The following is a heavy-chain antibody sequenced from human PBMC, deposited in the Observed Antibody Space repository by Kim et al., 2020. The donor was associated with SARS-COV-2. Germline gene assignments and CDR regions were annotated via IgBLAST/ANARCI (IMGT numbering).Heavy chain of an antibody. V-gene: IGHV3-23*01. J-gene: IGHJ4*02. CDR2: VTGTGAGT. CDR1: GFTFSSYA. Sequence: GGSLRLSCAASGFTFSSYAMSWVRQAPGKGLEWVSAVTGTGAGTYYVDSARGRFTISRDNSKNTLYLQINSLRAEDTAGYYCARKLEPACLDYRGQVTLVTLPS. CDR3: ARKLEPACLDY. D-gene: IGHD1-1*01.